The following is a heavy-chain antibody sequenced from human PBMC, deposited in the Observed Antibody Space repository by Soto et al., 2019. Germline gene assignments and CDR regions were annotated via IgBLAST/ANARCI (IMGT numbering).Heavy chain of an antibody. CDR3: ARESSSWYTTYYYYYGMDV. J-gene: IGHJ6*02. Sequence: SVKVSCKASGGTFSSYAISWVRQAPGQGLEWMGGIIPIFGTANYAQKFQGRVTITADESTSTAYMELSSLRSEDTAVYYCARESSSWYTTYYYYYGMDVWGQGTTVPVSS. CDR2: IIPIFGTA. CDR1: GGTFSSYA. V-gene: IGHV1-69*13. D-gene: IGHD6-13*01.